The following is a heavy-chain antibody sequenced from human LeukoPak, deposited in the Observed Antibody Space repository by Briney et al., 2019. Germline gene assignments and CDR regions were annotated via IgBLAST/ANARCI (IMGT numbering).Heavy chain of an antibody. CDR1: GGSISRYY. CDR2: IYFSGNT. Sequence: SETLSLTCTVSGGSISRYYWSWIRQPPGKGLEWIGYIYFSGNTNYNPSLKSRVTISVDTSKNQFSLRLTSVTAADTAVYYCARQTGSGLFILPGGQGTLVTVSS. CDR3: ARQTGSGLFILP. D-gene: IGHD3/OR15-3a*01. V-gene: IGHV4-59*08. J-gene: IGHJ4*02.